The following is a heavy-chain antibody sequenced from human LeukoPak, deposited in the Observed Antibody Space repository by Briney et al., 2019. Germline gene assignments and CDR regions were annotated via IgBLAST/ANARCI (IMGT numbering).Heavy chain of an antibody. CDR3: ARAAGARYNWFDP. D-gene: IGHD6-13*01. J-gene: IGHJ5*02. V-gene: IGHV4-34*01. CDR2: INHSGST. Sequence: KPSETLSLTCAVYGGSFSGYYWSWIRQPPGKGLEWIGEINHSGSTNYNPSLKSRVTISVDTSKNQFSLKLSSVTAADTAVYYCARAAGARYNWFDPWGQGTLVTVSS. CDR1: GGSFSGYY.